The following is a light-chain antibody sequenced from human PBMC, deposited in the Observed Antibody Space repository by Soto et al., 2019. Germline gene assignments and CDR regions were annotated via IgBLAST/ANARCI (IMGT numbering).Light chain of an antibody. Sequence: QSVLTQPASVSGSPGQSITISCTGTSSDVGAYNYVSWFQQHPGKAPTLIISEVSNRPSGVSNRFSGSKSGNAASLTISGPQAEDEADYFCFSFTTDWTHVFGTGTKVTAL. J-gene: IGLJ1*01. CDR2: EVS. CDR3: FSFTTDWTHV. CDR1: SSDVGAYNY. V-gene: IGLV2-14*01.